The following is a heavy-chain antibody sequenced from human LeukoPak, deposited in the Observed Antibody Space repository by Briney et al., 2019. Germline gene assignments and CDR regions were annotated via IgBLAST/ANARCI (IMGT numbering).Heavy chain of an antibody. CDR3: ARDLGDYDILTGFGAHDAFDI. V-gene: IGHV1-18*01. CDR1: GYTFTSYD. J-gene: IGHJ3*02. D-gene: IGHD3-9*01. CDR2: MNPNSGNT. Sequence: GASVKVSCKASGYTFTSYDINWVRQATGQGLEWMGWMNPNSGNTNYAQKLQGRVTMTTDTSTSTAYMELRSLRSDDTAVYYCARDLGDYDILTGFGAHDAFDIWGQGTMVTVSS.